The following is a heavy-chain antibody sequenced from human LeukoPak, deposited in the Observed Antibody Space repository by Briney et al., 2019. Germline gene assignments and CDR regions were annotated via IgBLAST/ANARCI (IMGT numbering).Heavy chain of an antibody. Sequence: ASVKVSCKASGYTFTRYDIHWVRQATGHGLEWVGWMNPNSGHTGHARKFQGRVTMTRSTSINIAYMELSSLTSEDTAMYYCTRGPSLHANWVGGRWFDPWGQGTLVTVSS. J-gene: IGHJ5*02. CDR3: TRGPSLHANWVGGRWFDP. D-gene: IGHD1-1*01. V-gene: IGHV1-8*01. CDR1: GYTFTRYD. CDR2: MNPNSGHT.